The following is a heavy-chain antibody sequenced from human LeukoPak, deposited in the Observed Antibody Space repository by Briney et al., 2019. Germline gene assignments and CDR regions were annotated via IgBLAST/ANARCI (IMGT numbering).Heavy chain of an antibody. CDR1: GYTFTSYY. CDR2: INPSGGST. Sequence: ASVKVSCKASGYTFTSYYMHWVRQAPGQGLEWMGIINPSGGSTSYAQKFQGRVTMTRDTSTSTVYMELSSLRSEDTAVFYCARDHSSSSYYYYMDVWGKGTTVTVSS. J-gene: IGHJ6*03. V-gene: IGHV1-46*01. CDR3: ARDHSSSSYYYYMDV. D-gene: IGHD6-6*01.